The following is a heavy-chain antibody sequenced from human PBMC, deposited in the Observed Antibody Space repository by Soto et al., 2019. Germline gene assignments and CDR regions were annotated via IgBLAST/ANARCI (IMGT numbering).Heavy chain of an antibody. CDR1: GDSVSTNSGA. Sequence: LTCVISGDSVSTNSGAWSWIRQSPSRGLEWLGRTYYRSRWHYEYAASVKSRATISSDTSKNQLSLQLNSVNPEDTALXXXXXXXXXXXXXXXXXLXAFXIXXXGTVVTVSS. J-gene: IGHJ3*02. V-gene: IGHV6-1*01. CDR2: TYYRSRWHY. CDR3: XXXXXXXXXXXXXXLXAFXI.